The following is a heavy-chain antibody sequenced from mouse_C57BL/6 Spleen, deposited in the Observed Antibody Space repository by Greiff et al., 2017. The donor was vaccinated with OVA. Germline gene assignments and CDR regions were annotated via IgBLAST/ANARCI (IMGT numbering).Heavy chain of an antibody. CDR3: ARYDYGGSYYYAMDY. V-gene: IGHV5-17*01. J-gene: IGHJ4*01. Sequence: EVQVVESGGGLVKPGGSLKLSCAASGFTFSDYGMHWVRQAPEKGLEWVAYISSGSSTIYYADTVKGRFTISRDNAKNTLFLQMTSLRSEDTAMYYCARYDYGGSYYYAMDYWGQGTSVTVSS. D-gene: IGHD2-4*01. CDR1: GFTFSDYG. CDR2: ISSGSSTI.